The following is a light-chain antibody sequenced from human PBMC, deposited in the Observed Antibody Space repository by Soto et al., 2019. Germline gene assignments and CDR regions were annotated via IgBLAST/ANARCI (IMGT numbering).Light chain of an antibody. CDR2: GAS. CDR3: QQYNNWPWT. Sequence: EIVMTQSPATRSLSLGERATLSCRASQSVSSNLAWYQQKPGQAPRLLIYGASTRATGIPARFSGSGSGTEFTLTISSLQSEDFAVYYCQQYNNWPWTFGQGTKVEIQ. CDR1: QSVSSN. J-gene: IGKJ1*01. V-gene: IGKV3-15*01.